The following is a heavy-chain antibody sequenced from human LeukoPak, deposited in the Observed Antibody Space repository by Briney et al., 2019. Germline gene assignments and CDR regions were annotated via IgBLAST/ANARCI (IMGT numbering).Heavy chain of an antibody. CDR1: GYSFTSYW. J-gene: IGHJ4*02. CDR2: IYPGDSDT. D-gene: IGHD3-3*01. Sequence: GESLQISCKGSGYSFTSYWIGWVRQMPGKGLEWMGIIYPGDSDTRYSPSFQGQVTISADKSISTAYLQWSSLKASDTAMYYCARLSEDVWSGYSFFDYWGQGTLVTVSS. CDR3: ARLSEDVWSGYSFFDY. V-gene: IGHV5-51*01.